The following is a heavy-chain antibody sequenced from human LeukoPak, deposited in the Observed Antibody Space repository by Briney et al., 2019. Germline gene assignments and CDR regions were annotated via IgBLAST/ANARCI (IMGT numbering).Heavy chain of an antibody. CDR1: GYSISSGYYW. CDR3: AHSRSVQQWLL. Sequence: TLSLTCAVSGYSISSGYYWGWIRQPPGKALEWLALIYWDDDKRYSPSLKSRLTITKDTSKNQVVLTMTNMDPVDTATYYCAHSRSVQQWLLWGQGTLVTVSS. J-gene: IGHJ4*02. V-gene: IGHV2-5*02. CDR2: IYWDDDK. D-gene: IGHD6-19*01.